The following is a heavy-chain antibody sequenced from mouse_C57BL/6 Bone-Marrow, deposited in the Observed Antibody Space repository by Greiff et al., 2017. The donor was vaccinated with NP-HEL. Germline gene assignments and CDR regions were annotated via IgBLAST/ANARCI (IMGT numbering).Heavy chain of an antibody. CDR2: IHPSDSDT. V-gene: IGHV1-74*01. Sequence: QVQLQQPGAELVKPGASVKVSCKASGYTFTSYWMHWVKQRPGQGLEWIGRIHPSDSDTTYNQKFQGKATLTVDKSSSTAYMQLSSLTSEDSAVYYCALSSSYTPYYAMDYWGQGTSVTVSS. CDR1: GYTFTSYW. CDR3: ALSSSYTPYYAMDY. D-gene: IGHD1-1*01. J-gene: IGHJ4*01.